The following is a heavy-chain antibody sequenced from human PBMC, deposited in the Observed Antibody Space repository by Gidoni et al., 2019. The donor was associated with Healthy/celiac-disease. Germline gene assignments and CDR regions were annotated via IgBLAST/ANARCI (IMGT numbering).Heavy chain of an antibody. CDR1: GGTFSSYA. Sequence: QVQLVQSGAEVKKPGSSVKVSCKASGGTFSSYAISLVRQAPGKGLEWMGGIIPIFGTANYAKKFQGRVTITADESTSTAYMELSSLRSEETAVYYCARGITIFGVVRNPWYYYYGMDVWGQGTTVTVSS. J-gene: IGHJ6*02. CDR2: IIPIFGTA. D-gene: IGHD3-3*01. V-gene: IGHV1-69*01. CDR3: ARGITIFGVVRNPWYYYYGMDV.